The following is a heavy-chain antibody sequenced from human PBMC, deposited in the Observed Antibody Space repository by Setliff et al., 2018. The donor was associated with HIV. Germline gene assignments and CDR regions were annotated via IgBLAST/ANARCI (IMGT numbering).Heavy chain of an antibody. CDR2: IGGQAEGGAT. CDR3: TRTVVGQLVQTTLDYFDY. CDR1: GFSFTNSRFSFNFAW. Sequence: GGSLRLSCAASGFSFTNSRFSFNFAWLAWVRQAPGKGLEWVGRIGGQAEGGATAYAPPVRARFTISRDSSKNTLYLQMNSLRPEDTAVYYCTRTVVGQLVQTTLDYFDYWGQGTLVTVSS. V-gene: IGHV3-15*04. J-gene: IGHJ4*02. D-gene: IGHD6-6*01.